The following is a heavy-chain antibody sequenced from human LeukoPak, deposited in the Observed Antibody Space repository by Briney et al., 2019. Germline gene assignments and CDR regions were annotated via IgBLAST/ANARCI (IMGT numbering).Heavy chain of an antibody. J-gene: IGHJ4*02. CDR3: AKAPFLSRYSSGFYFDY. CDR2: ISGSGGST. V-gene: IGHV3-23*01. CDR1: GFTFSSYA. Sequence: GGSLRLSCAASGFTFSSYAMSWVRQAPGKGLEWVSAISGSGGSTYYADSLKGRFTISRDNSKNTLYLQMNSLRAEDTAVYYCAKAPFLSRYSSGFYFDYWGQGTLVTVSS. D-gene: IGHD2-15*01.